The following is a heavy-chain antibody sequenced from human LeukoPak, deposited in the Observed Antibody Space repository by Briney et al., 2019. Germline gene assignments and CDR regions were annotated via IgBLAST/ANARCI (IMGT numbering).Heavy chain of an antibody. Sequence: GGSLRLSCAVSGFTVSGSYMSWVRHAPGKGLEWVSLIYSGGTTYYADSVKGRFTISRDNSKNTLYLQMNSLRAEDTAVYYCARRAGGYSHPYDYWGQGILVIVSS. CDR2: IYSGGTT. CDR3: ARRAGGYSHPYDY. J-gene: IGHJ4*02. D-gene: IGHD4-23*01. CDR1: GFTVSGSY. V-gene: IGHV3-53*01.